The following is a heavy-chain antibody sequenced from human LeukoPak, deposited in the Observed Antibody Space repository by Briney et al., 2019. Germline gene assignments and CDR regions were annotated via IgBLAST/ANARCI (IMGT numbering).Heavy chain of an antibody. D-gene: IGHD5-18*01. CDR3: ARDQGYSRDGYYYAMDV. J-gene: IGHJ6*02. CDR1: GFTFSSYA. Sequence: GGSLRLSCAASGFTFSSYAMHWVRQAPGKGLEYVPAISSYGGSTYYANSVKGRFTISRDNSKNTLYLQMGSLRAEDMGVYYCARDQGYSRDGYYYAMDVWGQGTTVTVSS. V-gene: IGHV3-64*01. CDR2: ISSYGGST.